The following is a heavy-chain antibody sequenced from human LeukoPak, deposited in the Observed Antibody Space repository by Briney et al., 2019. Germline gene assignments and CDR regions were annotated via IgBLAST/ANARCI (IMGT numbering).Heavy chain of an antibody. D-gene: IGHD1-26*01. CDR3: AKDRGSGSYPKVYYFDY. CDR2: ISGSGGST. V-gene: IGHV3-23*01. Sequence: QPGGSLRLSCAASGFTFSSYAMSWVRQAPGKGLEWVSAISGSGGSTYYADSVKGRFAISRDNSKNTLYLQMNSLRAEDTAVYYCAKDRGSGSYPKVYYFDYWGQGTLVTVSS. J-gene: IGHJ4*02. CDR1: GFTFSSYA.